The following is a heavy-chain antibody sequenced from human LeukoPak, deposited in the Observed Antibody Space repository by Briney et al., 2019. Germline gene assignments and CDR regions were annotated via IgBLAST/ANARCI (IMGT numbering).Heavy chain of an antibody. CDR2: IYYNGST. J-gene: IGHJ4*02. Sequence: SETLSLTCTVSGGSISRYYWSWIRQPPGKGLEWIGYIYYNGSTNYNPSLRSRVTISVDTSKNQFSLKLRSVTTADTALYFCARVGPLISFGGIIVKNYFDPWGPGTLVPVSS. V-gene: IGHV4-59*01. CDR1: GGSISRYY. CDR3: ARVGPLISFGGIIVKNYFDP. D-gene: IGHD3-16*02.